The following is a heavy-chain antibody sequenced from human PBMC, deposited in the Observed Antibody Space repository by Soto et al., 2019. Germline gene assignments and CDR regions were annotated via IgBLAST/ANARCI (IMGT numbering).Heavy chain of an antibody. CDR1: AGSIGSGFYY. CDR3: SRGTYYFYMDV. V-gene: IGHV4-31*03. Sequence: QVQLQESGPGLVKPSQTLSLTCTVSAGSIGSGFYYWSWIRQHPGKGLEWIGYIYSRGNTYYNPYLQCRVTISLDTSDNPFSLTLSSVTAADTAVYYCSRGTYYFYMDVWGKGTTVTVSS. CDR2: IYSRGNT. J-gene: IGHJ6*03.